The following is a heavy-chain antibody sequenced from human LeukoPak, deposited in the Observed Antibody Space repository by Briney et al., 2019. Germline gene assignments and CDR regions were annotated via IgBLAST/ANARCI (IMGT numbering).Heavy chain of an antibody. CDR3: ARGRHGMVTFVWQGFGP. V-gene: IGHV4-34*01. Sequence: SETLSLTCGVYGGSFNGHYWSWIRQPPGKGLEWIGEINHSGSTNYSPSLESRVAISMDTSKTQFSLNLTSLPAADPAVFSFARGRHGMVTFVWQGFGPWGQGTLVTVSS. CDR2: INHSGST. CDR1: GGSFNGHY. D-gene: IGHD3-16*01. J-gene: IGHJ5*02.